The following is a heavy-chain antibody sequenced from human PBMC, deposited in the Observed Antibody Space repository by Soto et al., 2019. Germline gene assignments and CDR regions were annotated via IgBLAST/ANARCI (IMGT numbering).Heavy chain of an antibody. CDR1: GLTFSSHG. J-gene: IGHJ4*02. D-gene: IGHD6-13*01. CDR2: ISSSGGNT. Sequence: GGSLRLSCAASGLTFSSHGMGWVRQAPGKELEWVSSISSSGGNTYYADSVKGRFTVSRDNSKNTLYLHMNSLRAEDTAVYYCANFITATGTAYWGQGTLVTVSS. CDR3: ANFITATGTAY. V-gene: IGHV3-23*01.